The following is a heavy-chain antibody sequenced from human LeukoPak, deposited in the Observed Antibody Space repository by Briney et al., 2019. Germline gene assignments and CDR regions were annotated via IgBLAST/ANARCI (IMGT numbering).Heavy chain of an antibody. D-gene: IGHD6-13*01. J-gene: IGHJ3*02. CDR2: INRSGSA. Sequence: KPSETLSLTCAVYGESFRDYYWSWIRQPPGKGLEWIGEINRSGSADYDPSLKSRVTMSVDTSKNQVSLKLSSVTAADTAVYYCAREISGSSSAFDIWGQGTMVTVSS. CDR3: AREISGSSSAFDI. CDR1: GESFRDYY. V-gene: IGHV4-34*01.